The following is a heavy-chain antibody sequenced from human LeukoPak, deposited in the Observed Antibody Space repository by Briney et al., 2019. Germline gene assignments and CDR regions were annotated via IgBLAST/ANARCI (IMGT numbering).Heavy chain of an antibody. CDR2: IYPGDSDT. V-gene: IGHV5-51*01. CDR1: GYSFTSYW. CDR3: ARLGVVGATTGYFDY. J-gene: IGHJ4*02. D-gene: IGHD1-26*01. Sequence: GESLKISCKGSGYSFTSYWIGWVRQMPGKGLEWMGIIYPGDSDTRYSPSFQGQVTISADKSISTAYLQWSSLKASDTAMYYCARLGVVGATTGYFDYWGQGILVTVSS.